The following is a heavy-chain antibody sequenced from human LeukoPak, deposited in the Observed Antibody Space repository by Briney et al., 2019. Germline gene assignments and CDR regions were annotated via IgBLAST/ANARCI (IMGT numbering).Heavy chain of an antibody. CDR2: IHYSGST. CDR1: GGSVSGGNYY. V-gene: IGHV4-61*01. J-gene: IGHJ4*02. D-gene: IGHD1-7*01. Sequence: SETLSLTCTVSGGSVSGGNYYFSWIRQSPGKGLEWIGYIHYSGSTVYNPSLKSRVTMSIDTSKNQFSLNLSSATAADTAVYYCTRTGSTGGYWGQGTLVTVSS. CDR3: TRTGSTGGY.